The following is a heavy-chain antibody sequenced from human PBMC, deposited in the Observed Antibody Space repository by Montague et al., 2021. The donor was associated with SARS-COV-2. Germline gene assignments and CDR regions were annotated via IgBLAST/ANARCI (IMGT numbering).Heavy chain of an antibody. Sequence: SETLSLTCTVSGGSISPYYWSWIRQSPGKGLEWIGYVHYTGSIIYNPSLESRVIISVDRSKNQFSLRLKSMTATDTAVYYYARHESTGWAYYFDYWGQGTLVTVSS. CDR2: VHYTGSI. CDR1: GGSISPYY. CDR3: ARHESTGWAYYFDY. D-gene: IGHD2-8*02. V-gene: IGHV4-59*08. J-gene: IGHJ4*02.